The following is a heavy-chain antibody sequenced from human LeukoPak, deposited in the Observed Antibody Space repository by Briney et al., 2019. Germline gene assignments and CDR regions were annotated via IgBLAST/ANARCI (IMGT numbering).Heavy chain of an antibody. V-gene: IGHV3-7*01. Sequence: GGSLSLSCAASGFTFSNYWMSWVRQAPGKGLEWVANIKEDGSEKYYVDSVKGRFTISRDNARNSLYLQMNSLRAEDTAVYYCGSGRQLGYWGQGTLVTVSS. J-gene: IGHJ4*02. CDR3: GSGRQLGY. CDR2: IKEDGSEK. D-gene: IGHD6-13*01. CDR1: GFTFSNYW.